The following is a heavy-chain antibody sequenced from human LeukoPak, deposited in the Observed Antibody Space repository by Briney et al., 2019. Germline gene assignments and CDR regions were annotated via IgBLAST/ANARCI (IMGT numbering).Heavy chain of an antibody. Sequence: SETLSLTCTVSGGSISYYYWSWIRQSPGKGLEWIGYIYYSGTTNYNPSLKSRVTISVDTSKNLFSLQLRSVTAADTAVYYCAREDPQTTVPEGMDVWGQGTTVTVSS. CDR1: GGSISYYY. V-gene: IGHV4-59*01. CDR2: IYYSGTT. CDR3: AREDPQTTVPEGMDV. D-gene: IGHD4-17*01. J-gene: IGHJ6*02.